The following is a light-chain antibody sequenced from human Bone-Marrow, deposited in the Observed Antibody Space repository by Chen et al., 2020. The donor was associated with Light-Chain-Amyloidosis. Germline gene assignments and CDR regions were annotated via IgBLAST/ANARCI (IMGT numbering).Light chain of an antibody. V-gene: IGLV2-14*01. Sequence: QSALTKPASVSGSPGQSTPISCTGTSSDVGGDNHVSWYQQHPDKAPKLMIYEVTNRPSWVPDRFSGSKSDNTASLTISGLQTEDEADYFCSSYTITNTLVFGSGTRVTVL. CDR2: EVT. J-gene: IGLJ1*01. CDR1: SSDVGGDNH. CDR3: SSYTITNTLV.